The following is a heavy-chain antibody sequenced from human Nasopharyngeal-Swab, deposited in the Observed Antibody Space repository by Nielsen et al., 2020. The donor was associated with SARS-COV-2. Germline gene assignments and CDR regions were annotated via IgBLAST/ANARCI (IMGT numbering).Heavy chain of an antibody. Sequence: GGSLRLSCAASGFTFSSYGMHWVRQAPGKGLEWVSVTGIGGTTHYADSVKGRFSISRDSSTNTLYLQMNNVRAEDTAVYYCARDLGGGYCTTTNCPGSWGQGTLVTVSS. CDR1: GFTFSSYG. D-gene: IGHD2-2*01. CDR3: ARDLGGGYCTTTNCPGS. CDR2: TGIGGTT. J-gene: IGHJ1*01. V-gene: IGHV3-53*01.